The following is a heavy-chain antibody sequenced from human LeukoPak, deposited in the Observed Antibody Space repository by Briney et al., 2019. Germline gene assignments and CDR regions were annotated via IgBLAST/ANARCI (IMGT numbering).Heavy chain of an antibody. CDR2: IYHSGTT. D-gene: IGHD3-10*01. J-gene: IGHJ4*02. CDR3: ARVREYYYGSGSLYYFDY. V-gene: IGHV4-30-2*01. CDR1: GGSISSGGYS. Sequence: SQTLSLTCAVSGGSISSGGYSWSWIRQPPGKGLEWIGYIYHSGTTYYNPSLKSRVTISVDRSKNQFSLKLNSVTAADTAVYYCARVREYYYGSGSLYYFDYWGQGILVTVSS.